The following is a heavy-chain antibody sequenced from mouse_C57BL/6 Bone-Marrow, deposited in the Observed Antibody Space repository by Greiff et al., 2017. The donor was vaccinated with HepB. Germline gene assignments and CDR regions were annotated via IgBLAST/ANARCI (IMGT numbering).Heavy chain of an antibody. D-gene: IGHD1-1*01. J-gene: IGHJ2*01. CDR3: ARFGTTVVACYFDY. V-gene: IGHV1-55*01. CDR2: IYPGSGST. CDR1: GYTFTSYW. Sequence: QVQLQQPGAELVKPGASVKMSCTASGYTFTSYWITWVKQRPGQGLEWIGDIYPGSGSTNYNEKFKSTATLTVDTSSSTTYMQLSSLTSEDSAVYYCARFGTTVVACYFDYWGQGTTLTVSS.